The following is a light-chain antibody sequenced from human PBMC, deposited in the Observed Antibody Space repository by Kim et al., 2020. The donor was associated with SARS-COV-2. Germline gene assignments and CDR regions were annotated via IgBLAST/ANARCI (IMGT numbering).Light chain of an antibody. CDR1: STNVGNQG. J-gene: IGLJ2*01. CDR3: SAWDSSLSAVV. Sequence: QTATTTCTGNSTNVGNQGAAWLQQHQGHPPKLLSYRNNNRPSGISERLSASRSGNTASLTITGLQPEDEADYYCSAWDSSLSAVVFGGGTQLTVL. V-gene: IGLV10-54*01. CDR2: RNN.